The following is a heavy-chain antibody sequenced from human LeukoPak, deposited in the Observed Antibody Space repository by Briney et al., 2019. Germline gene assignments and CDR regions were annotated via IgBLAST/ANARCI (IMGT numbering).Heavy chain of an antibody. D-gene: IGHD3-10*01. CDR3: ARGRILWFGELLSRHYYFDY. V-gene: IGHV4-59*12. CDR1: GGSISNDY. Sequence: SETLSLTCTVSGGSISNDYWSWIRQPPGKGLEWIGYIYYSGSTNYNPSLKSRVTISVDTSKNQFSLKLSSVTAADTAVYYCARGRILWFGELLSRHYYFDYWGQGTLVTVSS. CDR2: IYYSGST. J-gene: IGHJ4*02.